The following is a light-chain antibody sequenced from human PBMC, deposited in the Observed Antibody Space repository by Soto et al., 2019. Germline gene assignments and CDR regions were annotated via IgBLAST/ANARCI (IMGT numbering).Light chain of an antibody. CDR3: QVWDRSSDLVE. V-gene: IGLV3-21*02. CDR2: HNS. J-gene: IGLJ2*01. CDR1: NIGSKS. Sequence: SYELTQPPSVSVAPGQTATITCGGNNIGSKSVHWYQQKPGQAPVVVVYHNSDRPSGIPVRISGSNSGNTATLTISRVEAGDEADYYCQVWDRSSDLVEFGGGTKLTVL.